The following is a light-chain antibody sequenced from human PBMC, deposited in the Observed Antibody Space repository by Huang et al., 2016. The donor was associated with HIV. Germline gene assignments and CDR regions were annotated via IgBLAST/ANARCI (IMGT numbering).Light chain of an antibody. CDR3: QQRSNWRT. CDR1: QSVSSY. Sequence: EIVLTQSPATLSLSPGERATLSCRASQSVSSYLAWYQQKPGQAPRLLIYDASTRATGIPARFSGRGSGTDFTLTISSLEPEDFAVYYCQQRSNWRTFGQGTRLEIK. CDR2: DAS. V-gene: IGKV3-11*01. J-gene: IGKJ5*01.